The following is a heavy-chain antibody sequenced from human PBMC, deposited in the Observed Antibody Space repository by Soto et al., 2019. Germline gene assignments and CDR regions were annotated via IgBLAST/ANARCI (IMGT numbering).Heavy chain of an antibody. J-gene: IGHJ4*02. V-gene: IGHV4-39*01. Sequence: SETLSLTCTVSGDSISSSSYYWAWIRQSPGKGLEWLGSIFYRGHSYYNPSLKSRVTISVDTSKNQVSLQLSSVTAADTAVYYCARHPNSGYDFDFWGQGTLVTVSS. CDR2: IFYRGHS. CDR3: ARHPNSGYDFDF. D-gene: IGHD5-12*01. CDR1: GDSISSSSYY.